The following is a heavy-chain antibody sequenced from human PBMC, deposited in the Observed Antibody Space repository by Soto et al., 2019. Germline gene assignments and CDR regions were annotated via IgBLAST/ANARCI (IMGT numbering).Heavy chain of an antibody. J-gene: IGHJ4*02. Sequence: SGPTLVNPTQTLTLTCTFSGFSLSTSGVGVGWIRQPPGKALEWLALIYWDDDKRYSASLKSRLTITKDTSKNQVVLTMTNMDPVDTATYCCAHRQDDVWSGFGFDYWGQGTLVTVSS. CDR1: GFSLSTSGVG. CDR2: IYWDDDK. D-gene: IGHD3-3*01. V-gene: IGHV2-5*02. CDR3: AHRQDDVWSGFGFDY.